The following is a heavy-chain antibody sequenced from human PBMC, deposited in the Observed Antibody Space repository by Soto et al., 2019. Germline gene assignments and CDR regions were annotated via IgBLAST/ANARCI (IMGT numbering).Heavy chain of an antibody. V-gene: IGHV3-23*01. CDR2: ITGSGGST. CDR1: GFTFSNYA. CDR3: AKYDSSGYDAFDI. J-gene: IGHJ3*02. Sequence: GGSLRLSCAASGFTFSNYAMTWVRQAPGKGLEWVSHITGSGGSTYYADSVKGRFTISRDNSKNTLYLQMNSLRAEDTAVYYCAKYDSSGYDAFDIWGQGTMVTVSS. D-gene: IGHD3-22*01.